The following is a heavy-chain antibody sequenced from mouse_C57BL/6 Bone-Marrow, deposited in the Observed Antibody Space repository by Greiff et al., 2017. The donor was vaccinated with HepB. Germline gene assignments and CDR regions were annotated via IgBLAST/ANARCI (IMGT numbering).Heavy chain of an antibody. CDR2: IYPSDSET. V-gene: IGHV1-61*01. D-gene: IGHD1-1*01. CDR3: ARSHYGSSYGNY. CDR1: GYTFTSYW. J-gene: IGHJ2*01. Sequence: QVQLQQPGAELVRPGSSVKLSCKASGYTFTSYWMDWVKQRPGQGLEWIGNIYPSDSETHYNQKFKDKATLTVDKSSSTAYMQLSSLTSEDSAVYYCARSHYGSSYGNYWGQGTTLTVSS.